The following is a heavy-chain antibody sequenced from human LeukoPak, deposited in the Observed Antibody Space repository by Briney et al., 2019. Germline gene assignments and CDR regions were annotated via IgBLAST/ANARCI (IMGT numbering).Heavy chain of an antibody. CDR1: GFTFSSYA. V-gene: IGHV3-23*01. CDR3: ADSNYWYPVDY. J-gene: IGHJ4*02. D-gene: IGHD4-11*01. CDR2: ITGSGDST. Sequence: GGSLRLSCAASGFTFSSYAMRWVRQAPGKGLEWVSAITGSGDSTYYADSVKGRFTISRDNSKNTLYLQMNSLRAEDTAVYYCADSNYWYPVDYWGQGTLVAVSS.